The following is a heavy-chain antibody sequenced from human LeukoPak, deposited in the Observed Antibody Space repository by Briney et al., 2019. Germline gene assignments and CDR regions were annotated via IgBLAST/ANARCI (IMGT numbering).Heavy chain of an antibody. V-gene: IGHV6-1*01. J-gene: IGHJ5*02. CDR3: ARDLGWFDP. Sequence: SQTLSLTCAISGDSVSSNSVAWNWVRQSPSRGLEWLGRTYYRSKWYSDYAVSVKSRPTINPDTSKNQFSLQLNSVTPEDTAMHYCARDLGWFDPWGQGTLVTVSS. CDR1: GDSVSSNSVA. CDR2: TYYRSKWYS.